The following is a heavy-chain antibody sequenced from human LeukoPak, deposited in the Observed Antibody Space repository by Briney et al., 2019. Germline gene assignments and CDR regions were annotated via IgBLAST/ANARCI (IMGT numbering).Heavy chain of an antibody. CDR2: ISNSDGNT. J-gene: IGHJ6*03. CDR1: GFTFTSYA. V-gene: IGHV3-23*01. Sequence: GGSLRLSCVASGFTFTSYAMSWVRQAPGKGLEWASTISNSDGNTYYADSVKGRFTISRDNSKNTLYLQMNSLRAEDTAVYYCAKGSDYDPPYYYYYMDVWGKGTTVTISS. CDR3: AKGSDYDPPYYYYYMDV. D-gene: IGHD5-12*01.